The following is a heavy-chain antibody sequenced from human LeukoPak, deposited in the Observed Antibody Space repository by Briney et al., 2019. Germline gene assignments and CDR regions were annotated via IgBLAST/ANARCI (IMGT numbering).Heavy chain of an antibody. Sequence: SETLSLTCTVSGGSISSYYWSWIRQPPGKGLEWIGYIYYSGSTNYNPSLKGRVTISVDTSKNQFSLKLSPVTAADTAVYYCARVGTGTDAFDIWGQGTMVTVSS. V-gene: IGHV4-59*01. CDR3: ARVGTGTDAFDI. CDR1: GGSISSYY. D-gene: IGHD1-1*01. J-gene: IGHJ3*02. CDR2: IYYSGST.